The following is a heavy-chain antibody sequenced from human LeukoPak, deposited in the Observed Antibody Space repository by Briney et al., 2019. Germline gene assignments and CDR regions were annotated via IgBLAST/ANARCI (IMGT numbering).Heavy chain of an antibody. Sequence: SQTLSLTCAISGDSVSSNSAAWNWIRQSPSRGLEWLGRTYYRSKWYNDYAVSVKSRITINPDTSKNQFSLQLNSVTPEDTAVYYCARDPASPIAAATSTVFDYWGQGTLVTVSS. CDR1: GDSVSSNSAA. V-gene: IGHV6-1*01. CDR2: TYYRSKWYN. D-gene: IGHD6-13*01. CDR3: ARDPASPIAAATSTVFDY. J-gene: IGHJ4*02.